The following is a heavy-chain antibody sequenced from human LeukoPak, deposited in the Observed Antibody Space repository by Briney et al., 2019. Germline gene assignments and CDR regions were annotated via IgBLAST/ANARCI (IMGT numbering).Heavy chain of an antibody. CDR2: TSYDGSNE. Sequence: PGGSLRLSCAASGFTFSTYGMHWVRQAPGKGLEWVAVTSYDGSNEYYADSVKGRFTVSRDNSKNTLHLQMNSLRPEDTAVYYCTKRPQESAFDIWGQGTMVTVSS. CDR3: TKRPQESAFDI. CDR1: GFTFSTYG. J-gene: IGHJ3*02. V-gene: IGHV3-30*18.